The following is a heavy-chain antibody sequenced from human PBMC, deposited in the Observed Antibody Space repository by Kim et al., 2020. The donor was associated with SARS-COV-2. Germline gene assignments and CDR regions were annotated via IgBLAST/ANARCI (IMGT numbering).Heavy chain of an antibody. CDR2: IYYSGST. Sequence: SETLSLTCTVSGGSISSSSYYWGWIRQPPGKGLEWIGSIYYSGSTYYNPSLKSRVTISVDTSKNQFSLKLSSVTAADTAVYYCARQEYSNYYYYYGMDVWGQGTTVTVSS. D-gene: IGHD4-4*01. CDR1: GGSISSSSYY. J-gene: IGHJ6*02. CDR3: ARQEYSNYYYYYGMDV. V-gene: IGHV4-39*01.